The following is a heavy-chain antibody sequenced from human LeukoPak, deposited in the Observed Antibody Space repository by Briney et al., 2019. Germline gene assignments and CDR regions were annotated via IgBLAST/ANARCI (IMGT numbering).Heavy chain of an antibody. CDR1: GGSISSYY. CDR2: IYYSGST. V-gene: IGHV4-59*12. D-gene: IGHD6-19*01. J-gene: IGHJ4*02. CDR3: ARDFRVAGPGDY. Sequence: PSEALSLTCTVSGGSISSYYWSWIRQPPGKGLEWIGYIYYSGSTNYNPSLKSRVTISVDTSKNQFSLKLSSVTAADTAVYYCARDFRVAGPGDYWGQGTLVTVSS.